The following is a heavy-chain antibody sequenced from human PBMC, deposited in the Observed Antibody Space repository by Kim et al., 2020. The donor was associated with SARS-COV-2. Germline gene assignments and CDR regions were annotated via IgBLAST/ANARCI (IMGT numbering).Heavy chain of an antibody. J-gene: IGHJ4*02. CDR2: IYYSGST. V-gene: IGHV4-59*01. D-gene: IGHD3-9*01. Sequence: SETLSLTCTVSGGSISSYYWSWIRQPPGKGLEWIGYIYYSGSTNYNPSLKRRVTISVDTSKNQFSLKLSSVTAADTAVYYCARDSNNYDILTGYDGGGHYCDYWGQGTLVTVSS. CDR1: GGSISSYY. CDR3: ARDSNNYDILTGYDGGGHYCDY.